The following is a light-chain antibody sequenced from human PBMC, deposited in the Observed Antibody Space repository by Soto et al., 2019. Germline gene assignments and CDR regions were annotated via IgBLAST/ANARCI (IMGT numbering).Light chain of an antibody. Sequence: EIVVTQSPGTLSLSPGERATLSCRASQSVSSSYLAWYQQKPGQAPRLLIYDASSRATGIPDRFSGTGSATDFTLTISRLEPEDFAVYYCQQYGTSPPLTFGGGTKVDLK. V-gene: IGKV3-20*01. J-gene: IGKJ4*01. CDR2: DAS. CDR3: QQYGTSPPLT. CDR1: QSVSSSY.